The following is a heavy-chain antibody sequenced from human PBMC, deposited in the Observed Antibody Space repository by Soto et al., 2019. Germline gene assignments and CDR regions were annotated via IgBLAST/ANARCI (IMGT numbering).Heavy chain of an antibody. V-gene: IGHV1-3*01. CDR1: GYTFTSYA. D-gene: IGHD5-18*01. Sequence: QVQLVQSGAEVKKPGASVKVSCKASGYTFTSYAMHWVRQAPGQRLEWMGWINAGNGNTKYSQKFQSRVTITRDTSASPAYMALSSPRSEDTAVYYCARDPRYSYGYTWGQGTLVTVSS. J-gene: IGHJ5*02. CDR2: INAGNGNT. CDR3: ARDPRYSYGYT.